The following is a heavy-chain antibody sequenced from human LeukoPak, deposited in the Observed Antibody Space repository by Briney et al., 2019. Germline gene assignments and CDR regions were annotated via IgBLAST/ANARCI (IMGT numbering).Heavy chain of an antibody. D-gene: IGHD2-15*01. CDR3: ASNPIVVVVAATPGWFDP. Sequence: SETLSLTCAVYGGSFSGYYWSWIRQPPGKGLEWIGEINHSGSTNYHPSLKSRVTISVDTSKNQFSLKLSSVTAADTAVYYCASNPIVVVVAATPGWFDPWGQGTLVTVSS. CDR2: INHSGST. CDR1: GGSFSGYY. V-gene: IGHV4-34*01. J-gene: IGHJ5*02.